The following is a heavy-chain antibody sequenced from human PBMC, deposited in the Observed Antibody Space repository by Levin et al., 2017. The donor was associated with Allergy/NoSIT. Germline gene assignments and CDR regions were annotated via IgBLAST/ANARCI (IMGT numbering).Heavy chain of an antibody. CDR1: GASISSSNYY. D-gene: IGHD6-13*01. J-gene: IGHJ4*02. Sequence: SETLSLTCTVSGASISSSNYYWDWIRQPPGKGLEWIGSIYYSGSSYYNPSLESRVTISIDTSQNQFSLKVNSVTAADTAVYYCARADFRWQQLARGYFDYWGQGTLVTVSS. V-gene: IGHV4-39*07. CDR3: ARADFRWQQLARGYFDY. CDR2: IYYSGSS.